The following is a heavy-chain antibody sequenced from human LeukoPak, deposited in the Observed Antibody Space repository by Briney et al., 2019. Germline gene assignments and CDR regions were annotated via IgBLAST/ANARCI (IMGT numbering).Heavy chain of an antibody. J-gene: IGHJ6*03. CDR2: INPNSGGT. D-gene: IGHD6-6*01. CDR1: GYTFTGYY. CDR3: ARDSSSVYYYYYMDV. Sequence: ASVKVSCKASGYTFTGYYMHWVRQAPGQGLEWMGWINPNSGGTNYAQKFQGRVTMTRDTSISTAYMELSGLRPDDTAVYYCARDSSSVYYYYYMDVWGKGTTVTVSS. V-gene: IGHV1-2*02.